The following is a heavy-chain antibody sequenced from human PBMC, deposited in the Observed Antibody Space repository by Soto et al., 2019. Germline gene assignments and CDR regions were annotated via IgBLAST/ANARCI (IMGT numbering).Heavy chain of an antibody. V-gene: IGHV4-59*01. J-gene: IGHJ6*02. Sequence: QVQLQESGPGLVKPSETLSLTCTVSGGSISSYYWSWIRQPPGKGLEWIGYIYYSGSTNYNPSLKSRVTISVDTSKNQFSLKLSSVTAADTAVYYCAREAARQMAGYYGMDVWGQGTTVTVSS. CDR3: AREAARQMAGYYGMDV. CDR1: GGSISSYY. CDR2: IYYSGST. D-gene: IGHD6-6*01.